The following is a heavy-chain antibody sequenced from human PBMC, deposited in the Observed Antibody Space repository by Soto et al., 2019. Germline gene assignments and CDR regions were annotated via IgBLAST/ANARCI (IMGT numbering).Heavy chain of an antibody. J-gene: IGHJ1*01. CDR1: GFTFSSYG. CDR3: ATDWLKAYFSLNDSAPCGKDTLSLSAQLPVSAGGSLRLSCSASGFTFSSYAMH. V-gene: IGHV3-30*03. D-gene: IGHD3-10*01. Sequence: GGSLRLSCAASGFTFSSYGMHWVRQAPGKGLEWVAVISYDGSNKYYADSVKGRFTISRDNSKNTLYLQMNSLRAEDTAVYYCATDWLKAYFSLNDSAPCGKDTLSLSAQLPVSAGGSLRLSCSASGFTFSSYAMHW. CDR2: ISYDGSNK.